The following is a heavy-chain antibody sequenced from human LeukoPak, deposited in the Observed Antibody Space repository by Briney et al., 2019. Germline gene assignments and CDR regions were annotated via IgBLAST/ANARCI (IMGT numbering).Heavy chain of an antibody. D-gene: IGHD3-22*01. J-gene: IGHJ4*02. CDR1: GFTFSSYG. CDR3: AREPYYDSSGYLDY. Sequence: PGGSLRLSCAASGFTFSSYGMHWVRQAPGKGLEWVAVISYDGSNKYYADSVKSRFTISRDNSKNTLYLQMNSLRAEDTAVYYCAREPYYDSSGYLDYWGQGTLVTVSS. CDR2: ISYDGSNK. V-gene: IGHV3-30*03.